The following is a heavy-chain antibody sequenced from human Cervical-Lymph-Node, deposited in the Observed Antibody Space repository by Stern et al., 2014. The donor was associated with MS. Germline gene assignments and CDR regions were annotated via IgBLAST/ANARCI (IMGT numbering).Heavy chain of an antibody. CDR3: ARGEVVVSLLEAFDL. D-gene: IGHD2-15*01. J-gene: IGHJ3*01. V-gene: IGHV3-33*01. CDR1: GFTLRTYD. CDR2: MFYDGSNK. Sequence: VQLVESGGSVVQPGRSLRLSCAASGFTLRTYDMHWVRQAPGRGLEWVALMFYDGSNKYYEDSVKGRFTISRDNSKNMLYLQMNNLSVEDTAIYYCARGEVVVSLLEAFDLWGQGTMVTVSS.